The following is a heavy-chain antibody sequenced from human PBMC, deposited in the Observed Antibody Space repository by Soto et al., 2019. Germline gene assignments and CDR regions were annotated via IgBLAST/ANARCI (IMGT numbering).Heavy chain of an antibody. CDR3: AKGTVGRNWNYQYFDY. D-gene: IGHD1-7*01. CDR1: GFTVSSYG. V-gene: IGHV3-33*06. J-gene: IGHJ4*02. Sequence: GGSLRLSCAASGFTVSSYGMHWVRQAPGKGLEWVAVIWYDGSNKYYADSVKGRFTIFRDNSKNTLYLQMNSLRAEDTAVYYCAKGTVGRNWNYQYFDYWGQGTLVTVSS. CDR2: IWYDGSNK.